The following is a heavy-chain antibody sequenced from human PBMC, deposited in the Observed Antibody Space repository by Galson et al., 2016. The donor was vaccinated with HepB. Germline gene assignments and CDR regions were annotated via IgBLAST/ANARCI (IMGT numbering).Heavy chain of an antibody. Sequence: QSGAEVKKPGESLKISCKGSGYDFPRFWIGWVRQMPGRGLEWMGLIYPGDSDTRYSPSFEGQVTISVDKSTGTASLQWSSLKASGTAMYYCAGLGTYDSSGYFPFYFDYWGQGTRVIVSS. V-gene: IGHV5-51*01. CDR3: AGLGTYDSSGYFPFYFDY. CDR2: IYPGDSDT. CDR1: GYDFPRFW. D-gene: IGHD3-22*01. J-gene: IGHJ4*02.